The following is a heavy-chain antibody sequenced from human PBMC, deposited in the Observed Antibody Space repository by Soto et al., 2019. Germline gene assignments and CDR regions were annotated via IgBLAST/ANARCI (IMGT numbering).Heavy chain of an antibody. V-gene: IGHV4-59*08. Sequence: SETLSLTCTVSGGSISSYYWSWIRQPPGKGLEWIGYIYYSGSTNYNPSLKSRVTISVDTSKNQFSLKLSSVTAADTAVYYCARVKEYGDYQSFDYWGQGTLVTVSS. CDR2: IYYSGST. CDR1: GGSISSYY. J-gene: IGHJ4*02. D-gene: IGHD4-17*01. CDR3: ARVKEYGDYQSFDY.